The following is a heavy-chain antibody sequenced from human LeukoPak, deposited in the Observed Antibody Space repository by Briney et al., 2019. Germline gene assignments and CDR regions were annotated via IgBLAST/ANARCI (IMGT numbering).Heavy chain of an antibody. CDR3: ARARGARITMIVVVDYFDY. V-gene: IGHV4-59*01. J-gene: IGHJ4*02. Sequence: SETLSLTCTVSGGSISSYYWSWIRQPPGKGLEWIGYIYYSGSTNYNPSLKSRVTISVDTSKNQFSLKLSSVTAADTAVYYCARARGARITMIVVVDYFDYWGQGTLVTVSS. D-gene: IGHD3-22*01. CDR2: IYYSGST. CDR1: GGSISSYY.